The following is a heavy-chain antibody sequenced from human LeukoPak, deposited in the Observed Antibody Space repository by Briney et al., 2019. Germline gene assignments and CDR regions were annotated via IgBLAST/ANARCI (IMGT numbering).Heavy chain of an antibody. J-gene: IGHJ4*02. Sequence: GASVKVSCKASGGTFSSYAISWVRQAPGQGLEWMGRIIPILGIANYAQKFQGRVTITADKSTSTAYMELSSLRSEDTAVYYCARDGGSGWSSAFFDFWGQGTLVTVSS. CDR2: IIPILGIA. V-gene: IGHV1-69*04. CDR3: ARDGGSGWSSAFFDF. D-gene: IGHD6-19*01. CDR1: GGTFSSYA.